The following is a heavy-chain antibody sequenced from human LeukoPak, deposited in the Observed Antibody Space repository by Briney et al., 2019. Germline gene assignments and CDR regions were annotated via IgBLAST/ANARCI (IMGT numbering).Heavy chain of an antibody. Sequence: ASVKVSCKASGGTFSSYAISWVRQAPGQGLEWMGRIIPILGIANYAQKFQGRVTITADKSTSTAYMEPSSLRSEDTAVYYCGGSPDYGMDVWGQGTTVTVSS. CDR3: GGSPDYGMDV. D-gene: IGHD3-16*01. V-gene: IGHV1-69*04. J-gene: IGHJ6*02. CDR1: GGTFSSYA. CDR2: IIPILGIA.